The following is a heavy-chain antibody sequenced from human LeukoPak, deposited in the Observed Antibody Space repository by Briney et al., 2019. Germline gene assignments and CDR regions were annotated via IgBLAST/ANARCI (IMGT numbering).Heavy chain of an antibody. CDR2: IYYSGST. Sequence: SETLSLTCTVSGGSISSYYWSWIRQPPGKGLEWIGYIYYSGSTNYNPSLKSRVTISVDTSKNQFSLKLSSVTAADTAVYYCARVNNPGWTGSQGTDWFDPWGQGTLVTVSS. J-gene: IGHJ5*02. CDR3: ARVNNPGWTGSQGTDWFDP. V-gene: IGHV4-59*12. CDR1: GGSISSYY. D-gene: IGHD3/OR15-3a*01.